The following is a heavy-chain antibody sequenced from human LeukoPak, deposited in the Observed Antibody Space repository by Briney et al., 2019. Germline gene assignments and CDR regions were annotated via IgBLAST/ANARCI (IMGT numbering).Heavy chain of an antibody. CDR3: AKSKGLVVVGGTFDY. Sequence: GGSLRLSCAASGFTFSSYGMHWVRQAPGKGLEWVAVISYDGSHKYYAESVKGRFTISRDNSKNTLYLQMNSLRAEDTAVYYCAKSKGLVVVGGTFDYWGLGTLVTVSS. CDR2: ISYDGSHK. V-gene: IGHV3-30*18. CDR1: GFTFSSYG. J-gene: IGHJ4*02. D-gene: IGHD2-15*01.